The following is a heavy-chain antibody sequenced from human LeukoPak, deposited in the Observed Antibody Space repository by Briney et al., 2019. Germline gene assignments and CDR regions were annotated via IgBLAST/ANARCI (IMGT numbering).Heavy chain of an antibody. D-gene: IGHD6-13*01. J-gene: IGHJ4*02. V-gene: IGHV4-38-2*01. CDR1: GYSITSGYY. CDR2: IYHSGST. Sequence: SETLSLTCAVSGYSITSGYYWGWIRQSPGKGLEWIGNIYHSGSTYYNPSLKSRVTVSVDTSKNQFSLKLNSVTAADTAVYYCARVDPSRAAYSWGQGTLVTVSS. CDR3: ARVDPSRAAYS.